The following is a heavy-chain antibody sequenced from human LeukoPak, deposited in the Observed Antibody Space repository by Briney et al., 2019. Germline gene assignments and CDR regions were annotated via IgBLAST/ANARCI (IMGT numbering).Heavy chain of an antibody. CDR2: IRSKAYGGTT. D-gene: IGHD3-3*01. CDR1: GFTFGDYA. Sequence: GGSLRLSCTASGFTFGDYAMSWVRQAPRKGLEWVGFIRSKAYGGTTEYAASVKGRFTISRDDSKSIAYLQMNSLKTEDTAVYYCTRDTYYDFWSGYLDYWGQGTLVTVSS. V-gene: IGHV3-49*04. J-gene: IGHJ4*02. CDR3: TRDTYYDFWSGYLDY.